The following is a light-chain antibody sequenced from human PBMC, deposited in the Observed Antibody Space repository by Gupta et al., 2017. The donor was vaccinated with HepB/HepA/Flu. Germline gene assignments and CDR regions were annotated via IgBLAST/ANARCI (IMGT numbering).Light chain of an antibody. CDR3: QSYDSSLSGSV. CDR1: SSNIGAGFD. Sequence: QSVLTQPPSVSGAPGPRVTISCTGSSSNIGAGFDVHWYQQLPGTAPKLLMYANTNRPAGVPDRFSGSKSGTSASLAITGLQAEDEADYYCQSYDSSLSGSVFGGGTKVTVL. CDR2: ANT. J-gene: IGLJ2*01. V-gene: IGLV1-40*01.